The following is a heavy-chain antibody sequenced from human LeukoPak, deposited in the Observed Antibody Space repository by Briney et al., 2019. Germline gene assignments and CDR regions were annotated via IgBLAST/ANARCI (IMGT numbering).Heavy chain of an antibody. CDR3: ARDPDYGGNPPEYFQH. D-gene: IGHD4-23*01. Sequence: GGSLRLSCAASGFTFSSYGMHWVRQAPGKGLEWVAVMWYDGSNKYYAESVKGRFTISRDNSKNTLYLQMNSLRAEDTAVYYCARDPDYGGNPPEYFQHWGQGTLVTVSS. J-gene: IGHJ1*01. CDR2: MWYDGSNK. V-gene: IGHV3-33*01. CDR1: GFTFSSYG.